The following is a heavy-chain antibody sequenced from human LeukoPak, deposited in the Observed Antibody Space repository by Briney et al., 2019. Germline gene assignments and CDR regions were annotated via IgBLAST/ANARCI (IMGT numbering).Heavy chain of an antibody. CDR3: ARDLVVHYGSGSWFDY. J-gene: IGHJ4*02. CDR1: GITLSNYG. CDR2: ISDSGGRT. V-gene: IGHV3-23*01. D-gene: IGHD3-10*01. Sequence: GSLRLSCAVSGITLSNYGMSWVRQAPGKGLEWVAGISDSGGRTNYADSVKGRFTISRDNSKNTLYLQMNSLRAEDTAVYYCARDLVVHYGSGSWFDYWGQGTLVTVSS.